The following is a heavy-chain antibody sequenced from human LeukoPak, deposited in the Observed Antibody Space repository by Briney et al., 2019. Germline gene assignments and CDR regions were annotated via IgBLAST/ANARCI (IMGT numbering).Heavy chain of an antibody. D-gene: IGHD3-10*01. CDR2: IYYSGST. Sequence: SETLSLTCAVSGGSISSGGYSWSWIRQPPGKGLEWIGYIYYSGSTYYNPSLRSRVTISVDTSKNQFSLKLSSVTAADTAVYYCARQGDYVWFGEFQTTYFDYWGQGTLVTVSS. V-gene: IGHV4-30-2*03. J-gene: IGHJ4*02. CDR3: ARQGDYVWFGEFQTTYFDY. CDR1: GGSISSGGYS.